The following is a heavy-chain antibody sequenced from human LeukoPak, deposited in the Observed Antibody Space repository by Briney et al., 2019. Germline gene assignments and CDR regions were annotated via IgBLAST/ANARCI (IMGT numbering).Heavy chain of an antibody. CDR1: GGSFRGYY. V-gene: IGHV4-34*01. CDR2: INHSGRS. J-gene: IGHJ5*02. CDR3: ARGPVVYSWYQLPRGFGP. D-gene: IGHD2-2*01. Sequence: SETLSLTCAVYGGSFRGYYWTWIRQTPGKGLEWIGEINHSGRSNYNPSLKSRVTISVDTSKDQFSLNLSSVTATDTAVYYCARGPVVYSWYQLPRGFGPWGQGTLVTVSS.